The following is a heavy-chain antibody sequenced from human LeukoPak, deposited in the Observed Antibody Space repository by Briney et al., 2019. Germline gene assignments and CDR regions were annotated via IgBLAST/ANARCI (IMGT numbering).Heavy chain of an antibody. V-gene: IGHV3-30*18. Sequence: QPGEPLRLSCAASGFTFSNFGMHWVRQAPGKGLEWMAVISYDGKVTYYADSVKGRFTISRDNSKNTLYLQMTSLRGEDTALYYCAKERVYRVSTSCDYWGQGTQVTVSS. J-gene: IGHJ4*02. CDR2: ISYDGKVT. CDR3: AKERVYRVSTSCDY. D-gene: IGHD3-10*01. CDR1: GFTFSNFG.